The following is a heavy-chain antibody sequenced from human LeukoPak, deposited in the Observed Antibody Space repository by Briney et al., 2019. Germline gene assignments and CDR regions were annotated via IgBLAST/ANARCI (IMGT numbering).Heavy chain of an antibody. J-gene: IGHJ3*02. CDR3: AKLVAVVPFDI. CDR2: ISWNSGSI. CDR1: GFTFDDYA. D-gene: IGHD5-12*01. V-gene: IGHV3-9*01. Sequence: QAGRSLRLSCAASGFTFDDYAMHWVRQAPGKGLEWVSGISWNSGSIGYADSVKGRFTISRDNAKNSLYLQMNSLRAEDTALYYCAKLVAVVPFDIWGQGTMVTVSS.